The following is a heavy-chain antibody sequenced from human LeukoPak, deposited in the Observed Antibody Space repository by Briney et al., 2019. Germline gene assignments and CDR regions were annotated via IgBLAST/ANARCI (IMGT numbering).Heavy chain of an antibody. D-gene: IGHD3-10*01. CDR2: IYYSGST. CDR3: ARGRQDYYTRIKDAFDI. J-gene: IGHJ3*02. V-gene: IGHV4-39*07. CDR1: GGSISSSSYY. Sequence: SETLSLTCTVSGGSISSSSYYWGWIRQPPGKGLEWIGSIYYSGSTYYNPSLKSRVTISVDTSKNQFSLKLSSVTAADTAVYYCARGRQDYYTRIKDAFDIWGQGTMVTVSS.